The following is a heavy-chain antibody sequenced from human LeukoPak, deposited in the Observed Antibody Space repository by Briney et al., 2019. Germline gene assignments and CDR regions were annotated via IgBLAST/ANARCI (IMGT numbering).Heavy chain of an antibody. D-gene: IGHD3-16*01. CDR2: ISVYNGNT. V-gene: IGHV1-18*01. J-gene: IGHJ4*02. CDR3: ARVRYRLAETYIDY. Sequence: ASVKVSCKASGYTFTSYGISWVRQAPGQGLEWMGWISVYNGNTKYVQKFQGRVTMTTDTSTRTAYMELRSLRSDDTAVYYCARVRYRLAETYIDYWGQGTLVTVSS. CDR1: GYTFTSYG.